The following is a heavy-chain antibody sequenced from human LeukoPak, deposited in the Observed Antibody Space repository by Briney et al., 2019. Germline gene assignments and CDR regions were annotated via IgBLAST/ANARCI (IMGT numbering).Heavy chain of an antibody. CDR2: ISAYNGKT. J-gene: IGHJ4*02. D-gene: IGHD2-2*01. CDR1: GYTFTRYG. Sequence: ASVKVSCKASGYTFTRYGISWVRQAPGQGLEWMGWISAYNGKTNYAQKRQGRVTMTTDTSTSTAYMELRSLRSDDTAVYYCATGPVVPAAEDYFDYWGQGTLVTVSS. V-gene: IGHV1-18*01. CDR3: ATGPVVPAAEDYFDY.